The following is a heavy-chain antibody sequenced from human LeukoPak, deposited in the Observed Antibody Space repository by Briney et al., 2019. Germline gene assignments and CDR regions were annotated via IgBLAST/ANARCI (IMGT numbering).Heavy chain of an antibody. Sequence: GASVKVSCKASGYTFTNYDINWVRQATGQGLEWLGWVNPNSGNTGYAQKFQGRVAMTRNTSITTAYMELSSLRSEDTAVYYCATDTYYFDYWGQGTLVTVSS. D-gene: IGHD3-16*01. CDR3: ATDTYYFDY. CDR2: VNPNSGNT. V-gene: IGHV1-8*01. CDR1: GYTFTNYD. J-gene: IGHJ4*02.